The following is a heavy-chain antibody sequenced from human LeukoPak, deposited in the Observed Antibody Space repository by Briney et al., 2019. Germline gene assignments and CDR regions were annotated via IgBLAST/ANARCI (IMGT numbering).Heavy chain of an antibody. Sequence: PSETLSLTCTVSGGSISSYYWSWIRQRPREGLERVGDIYYSGSANYNTSLTRRGTLSVDTSKNQYSLTLSPVTAAATAVHYCARDHDDILTGNNWFAPGGQGTLATVPS. D-gene: IGHD3-9*01. V-gene: IGHV4-59*01. CDR2: IYYSGSA. CDR1: GGSISSYY. J-gene: IGHJ5*02. CDR3: ARDHDDILTGNNWFAP.